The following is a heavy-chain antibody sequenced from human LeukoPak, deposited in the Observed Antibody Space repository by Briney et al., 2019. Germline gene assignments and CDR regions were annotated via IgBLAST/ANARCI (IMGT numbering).Heavy chain of an antibody. CDR1: GYTFTGYY. J-gene: IGHJ4*02. Sequence: ASVKVSCKASGYTFTGYYIHWVRQAPGQGLEWMGWINPNTFDTKYAQKFQGSVTMTRDTSIVTAYMELRRLTSDDTAVYYCARERNSGYSSLGPWGQGTLVTVSS. D-gene: IGHD3-22*01. CDR3: ARERNSGYSSLGP. CDR2: INPNTFDT. V-gene: IGHV1-2*04.